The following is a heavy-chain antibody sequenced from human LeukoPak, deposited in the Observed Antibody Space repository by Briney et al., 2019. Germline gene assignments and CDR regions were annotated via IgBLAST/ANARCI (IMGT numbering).Heavy chain of an antibody. V-gene: IGHV1-2*02. Sequence: ASVKVSCKASGYTFTGYYMHWVRQAPGQGLEWMGWINPNSGGTNYAQKFQGRVTMARDTSISTAYMELSRLRSDDTAVYYCARDRPICSSTSCYRFDPWGQGTLVTVSS. D-gene: IGHD2-2*01. CDR2: INPNSGGT. CDR3: ARDRPICSSTSCYRFDP. CDR1: GYTFTGYY. J-gene: IGHJ5*02.